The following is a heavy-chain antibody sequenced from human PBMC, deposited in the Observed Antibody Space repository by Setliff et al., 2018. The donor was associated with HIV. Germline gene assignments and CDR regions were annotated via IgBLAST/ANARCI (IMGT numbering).Heavy chain of an antibody. Sequence: SETLSLTCTVSGGSISSHYWSWIRQPPGKGLEWIGYIYDSGSTNYNPSLKSRVNISVDTSKNQFSLKLSSVTAADTAVYYCATYADRESNRFDPWGQGILVTVSS. V-gene: IGHV4-59*08. CDR1: GGSISSHY. CDR3: ATYADRESNRFDP. D-gene: IGHD3-10*01. J-gene: IGHJ5*02. CDR2: IYDSGST.